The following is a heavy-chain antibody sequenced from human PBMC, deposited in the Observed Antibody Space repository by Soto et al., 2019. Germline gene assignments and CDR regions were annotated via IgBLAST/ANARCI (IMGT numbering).Heavy chain of an antibody. CDR1: GGSISSYY. J-gene: IGHJ5*02. D-gene: IGHD6-19*01. CDR3: ARHSSAWDNWFDP. V-gene: IGHV4-59*08. Sequence: SETLSLTCTVSGGSISSYYWSWIRQPPGKGLEWIGYIYYSGSTNYNPSLKSRVTILVDTSKNQFSLKLSSVTAADTAVYYCARHSSAWDNWFDPWGQGTLVTVSS. CDR2: IYYSGST.